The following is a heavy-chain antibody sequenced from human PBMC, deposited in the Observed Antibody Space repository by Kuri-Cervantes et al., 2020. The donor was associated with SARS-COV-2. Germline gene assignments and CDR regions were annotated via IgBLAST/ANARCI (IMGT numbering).Heavy chain of an antibody. V-gene: IGHV3-23*01. CDR2: ISGRGDNT. CDR3: ARDHSDYYGSGSYYYYYYYMDV. J-gene: IGHJ6*03. CDR1: GFTFDRYA. Sequence: GESLKISCVASGFTFDRYAMTWVRQAPGKGLEWVAGISGRGDNTKYADTVKGRIIVSRDNSENTLYLQMNSLRAEDTAVYYCARDHSDYYGSGSYYYYYYYMDVWGKGTTVTVSS. D-gene: IGHD3-10*01.